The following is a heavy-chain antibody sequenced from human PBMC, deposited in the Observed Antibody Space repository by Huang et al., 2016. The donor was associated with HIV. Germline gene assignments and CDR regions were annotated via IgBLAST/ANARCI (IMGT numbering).Heavy chain of an antibody. V-gene: IGHV7-4-1*02. D-gene: IGHD3-3*01. Sequence: QVQLVQSGSELKKPGASVKVSCKASGYTFTSYAMNWVRQAPGQGLEWMGWINTNTGNPTYAQGFTGRFVFSLDTSGSTAYLQISSLKAEDTAVYYCAREHRAAYDFWSGYQYYFDYWGQGTLVTVSS. CDR1: GYTFTSYA. CDR3: AREHRAAYDFWSGYQYYFDY. J-gene: IGHJ4*02. CDR2: INTNTGNP.